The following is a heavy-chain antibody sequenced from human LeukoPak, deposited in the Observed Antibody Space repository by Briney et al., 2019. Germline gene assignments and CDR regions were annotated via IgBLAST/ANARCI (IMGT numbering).Heavy chain of an antibody. CDR3: AKDIGSIAARIDY. CDR1: GFTFSSYA. CDR2: ISYDGSNK. J-gene: IGHJ4*02. D-gene: IGHD6-6*01. Sequence: GGSLRLSCAASGFTFSSYAMHWVRQAPGKGLEWVAVISYDGSNKYYADSVKGRFTISRDNAKNSLYLQMNSLRAEDMALYYCAKDIGSIAARIDYWGQGTLVTVSS. V-gene: IGHV3-30-3*01.